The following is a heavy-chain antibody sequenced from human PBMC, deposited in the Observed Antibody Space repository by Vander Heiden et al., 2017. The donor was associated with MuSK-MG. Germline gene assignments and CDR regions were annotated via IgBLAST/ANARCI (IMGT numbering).Heavy chain of an antibody. V-gene: IGHV3-23*04. CDR1: GFTFSSYG. J-gene: IGHJ4*02. Sequence: EVHLVESGGALVQPGGSLRLPCAASGFTFSSYGLTWVRQAPGKGVEWVSGIRGSGDITYYADSVKGRFITSRDNSKNTLYLQLNSLRAEDTAVYYCAKGHVGYSNKLDYWGQGTLVTVSS. D-gene: IGHD5-12*01. CDR2: IRGSGDIT. CDR3: AKGHVGYSNKLDY.